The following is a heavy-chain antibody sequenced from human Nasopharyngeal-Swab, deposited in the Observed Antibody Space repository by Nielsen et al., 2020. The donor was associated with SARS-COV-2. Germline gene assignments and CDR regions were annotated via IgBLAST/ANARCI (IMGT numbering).Heavy chain of an antibody. CDR2: INHSGST. V-gene: IGHV4-34*01. Sequence: SETLSLTCAVYGGSFSGYYWSWIRQPPGKGLEWIGEINHSGSTNYNPSLKSRVTISVDTSKNQFSLKLSSVTAADTAVYYCARATRSGYYQTYYFDYWGQGTLVTVSS. J-gene: IGHJ4*02. D-gene: IGHD3-22*01. CDR3: ARATRSGYYQTYYFDY. CDR1: GGSFSGYY.